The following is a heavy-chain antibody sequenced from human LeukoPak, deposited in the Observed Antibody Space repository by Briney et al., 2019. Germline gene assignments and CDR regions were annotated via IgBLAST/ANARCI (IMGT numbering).Heavy chain of an antibody. V-gene: IGHV4-34*01. J-gene: IGHJ3*02. D-gene: IGHD2-15*01. CDR2: INHSGST. Sequence: SETLSLTCAVYGGSFSGYYWSWIRQPPGKGLEWIGEINHSGSTNYNPSLKSRVTISVDTSKNQFSLKLSSVTAADTAVYYCARGVVVVAATRGYGWAHRAFDIWGQGTMVTVSS. CDR1: GGSFSGYY. CDR3: ARGVVVVAATRGYGWAHRAFDI.